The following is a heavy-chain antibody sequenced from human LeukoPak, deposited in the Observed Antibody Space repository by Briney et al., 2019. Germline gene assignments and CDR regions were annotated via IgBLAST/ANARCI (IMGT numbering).Heavy chain of an antibody. CDR2: FDPEDGET. D-gene: IGHD5-12*01. V-gene: IGHV1-24*01. Sequence: ASVKVSCKVSGYTLTELSMHWVRQAPGKGLEWMGGFDPEDGETIYAQKFQGRVTMTEDTSTDTAYMELSSLRSEDTAVYYCVTMLRVATPYFQHWGQGTLVTVSS. CDR1: GYTLTELS. J-gene: IGHJ1*01. CDR3: VTMLRVATPYFQH.